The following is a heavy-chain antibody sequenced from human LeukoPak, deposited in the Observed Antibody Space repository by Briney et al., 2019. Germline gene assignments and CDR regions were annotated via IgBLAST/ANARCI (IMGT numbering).Heavy chain of an antibody. CDR1: GFTFNIYP. D-gene: IGHD3-3*01. CDR2: ISYDGNKI. J-gene: IGHJ4*02. CDR3: AKDSTLGDYDFWSGYYTGLFDY. V-gene: IGHV3-30-3*01. Sequence: PGGSLRLSCAASGFTFNIYPLHWVRQAPGKGLEWVTLISYDGNKIYYADSVKGRFTISRDNSKNTLYLQMNSLRAEDTAVYYCAKDSTLGDYDFWSGYYTGLFDYWGQGTLVTVSS.